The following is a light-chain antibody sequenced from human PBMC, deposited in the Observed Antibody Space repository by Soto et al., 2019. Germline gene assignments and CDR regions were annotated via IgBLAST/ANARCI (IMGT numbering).Light chain of an antibody. Sequence: QSALTQPASVSGSPGQSITISCTGTSSDVGGYNYVSWYQQHQGKAPKLLIYDVSNRPSGVSNRFSGSKYGNTASLTISGLQAGGEADYYCSSYTSRSTWGFGGGTKLTV. CDR2: DVS. CDR3: SSYTSRSTWG. V-gene: IGLV2-14*01. J-gene: IGLJ3*02. CDR1: SSDVGGYNY.